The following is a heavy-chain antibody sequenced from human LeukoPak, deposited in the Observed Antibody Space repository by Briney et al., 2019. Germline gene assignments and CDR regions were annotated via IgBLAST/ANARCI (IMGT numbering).Heavy chain of an antibody. Sequence: AGGSLRLSCAASRFTISNYGMHWVRQAPGKGLEWVAVIWYDGSNKYYADSVKGRFTISRDNSKNTLYLQMNSLRAEDTAVYYCARDPGRGYTYGYGFDYWGQGTLVTVSS. J-gene: IGHJ4*02. V-gene: IGHV3-33*01. CDR2: IWYDGSNK. CDR3: ARDPGRGYTYGYGFDY. D-gene: IGHD5-18*01. CDR1: RFTISNYG.